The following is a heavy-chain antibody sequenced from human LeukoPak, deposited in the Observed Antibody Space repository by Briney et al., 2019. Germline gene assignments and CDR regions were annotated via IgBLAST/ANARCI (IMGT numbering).Heavy chain of an antibody. CDR1: GLIFSSYG. CDR3: ARDRFGTVTLRVMDY. V-gene: IGHV3-30*19. Sequence: PGGSLRLSCAASGLIFSSYGMHWVRQAPDKGLEWVAVISYDGSNKYYADSVKGRFTISRDNSKNTLYLQMNSLRAGDTAVYYCARDRFGTVTLRVMDYWGQGTLVTVSS. CDR2: ISYDGSNK. D-gene: IGHD4-17*01. J-gene: IGHJ4*02.